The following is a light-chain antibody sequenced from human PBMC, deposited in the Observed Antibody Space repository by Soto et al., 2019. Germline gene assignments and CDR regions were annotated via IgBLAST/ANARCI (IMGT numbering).Light chain of an antibody. CDR2: DAS. Sequence: DIQMTQSPSSLSASVGDKVTITCQASQDITNYLNWYQQRPWKAPKLLIYDASNLERGVPSRFSGSGSGTHFIFTISSLQPEDFATYYCQQYDNIPLTFGQGTKLE. CDR1: QDITNY. J-gene: IGKJ2*01. CDR3: QQYDNIPLT. V-gene: IGKV1-33*01.